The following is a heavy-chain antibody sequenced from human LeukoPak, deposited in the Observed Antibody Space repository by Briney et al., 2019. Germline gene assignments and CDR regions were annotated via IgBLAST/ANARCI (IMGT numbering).Heavy chain of an antibody. V-gene: IGHV4-34*01. CDR1: GGSFSGYY. J-gene: IGHJ3*02. D-gene: IGHD1-26*01. Sequence: PSETLSLTCAVYGGSFSGYYWSWIRQPPGKGLEWIGEINHSGSTNYNPSLKSRVTISVDTSKNQFSLKLSSVTAADTAVYYCASTSSGSHKPGAFDIWGQGTMVTVSS. CDR3: ASTSSGSHKPGAFDI. CDR2: INHSGST.